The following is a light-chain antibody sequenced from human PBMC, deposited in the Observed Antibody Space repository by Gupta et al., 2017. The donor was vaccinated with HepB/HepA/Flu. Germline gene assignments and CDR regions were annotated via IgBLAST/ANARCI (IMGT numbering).Light chain of an antibody. J-gene: IGLJ2*01. CDR3: LLYYGGAKPVV. V-gene: IGLV7-43*01. Sequence: SPGAVTSGHYPHCFQQKPGQAPRALIYSTSNKHSWTPARFSGSLCGGKAALTLSGVRPEDEADYYCLLYYGGAKPVVFGGGTKLTVL. CDR1: PGAVTSGHY. CDR2: STS.